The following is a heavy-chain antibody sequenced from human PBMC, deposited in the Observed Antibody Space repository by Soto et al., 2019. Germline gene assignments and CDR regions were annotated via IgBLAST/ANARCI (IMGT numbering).Heavy chain of an antibody. CDR2: IIPIFGTA. CDR1: GGTFSSYA. Sequence: SVKVSCKASGGTFSSYATSWVRQAPGQGLEWMGGIIPIFGTANYAQKFQGRVTITADESTSTAYMELSSLRSEDTAVYYCARDIIAARLWSYYYYGMDVWGQGTTVTVSS. D-gene: IGHD6-6*01. J-gene: IGHJ6*02. CDR3: ARDIIAARLWSYYYYGMDV. V-gene: IGHV1-69*13.